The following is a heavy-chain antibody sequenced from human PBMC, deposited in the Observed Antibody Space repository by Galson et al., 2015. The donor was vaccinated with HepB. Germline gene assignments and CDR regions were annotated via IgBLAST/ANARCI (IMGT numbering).Heavy chain of an antibody. CDR3: ARHYYYDGSAYARPFDI. V-gene: IGHV4-39*01. J-gene: IGHJ3*02. Sequence: SETLSLTCTVSGGSISSGTYYCGWLRHPPGKGLEWIGSIYYSGSTYYNPSLKSRVTISVDTSKNQFSLKLTSVTAADTAVYYCARHYYYDGSAYARPFDIWGRGTMVAVSS. CDR2: IYYSGST. D-gene: IGHD3-22*01. CDR1: GGSISSGTYY.